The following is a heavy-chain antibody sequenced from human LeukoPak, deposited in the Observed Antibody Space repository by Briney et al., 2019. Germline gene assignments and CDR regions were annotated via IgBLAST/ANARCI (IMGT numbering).Heavy chain of an antibody. CDR1: GGSISGYY. D-gene: IGHD3-3*01. CDR2: IYTSGST. Sequence: PSETLSLTCTVSGGSISGYYWSWIRPPAGKGLEWIGRIYTSGSTNYNPSLKSRVTMSVDTSKIQFSLKLSSVTAADTAVYYCARGGSWDFWSDNALRFDPGGQGTLVTVSS. V-gene: IGHV4-4*07. CDR3: ARGGSWDFWSDNALRFDP. J-gene: IGHJ5*02.